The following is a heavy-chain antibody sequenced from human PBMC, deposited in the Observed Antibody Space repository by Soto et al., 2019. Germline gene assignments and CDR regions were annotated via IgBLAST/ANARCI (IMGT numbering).Heavy chain of an antibody. Sequence: QVQLVQSGAEVKKPGASVKVSCKASGYTFTSYDINWVRQATGQGLEWMGWMNPNSGNTGYAQKFQGRVTMTRNTSISTAYIELSSLRSEDTAVYYCARGQGFVVVSAASYYYMDVWGKGTTVTVSS. D-gene: IGHD2-2*01. J-gene: IGHJ6*03. CDR2: MNPNSGNT. CDR3: ARGQGFVVVSAASYYYMDV. V-gene: IGHV1-8*01. CDR1: GYTFTSYD.